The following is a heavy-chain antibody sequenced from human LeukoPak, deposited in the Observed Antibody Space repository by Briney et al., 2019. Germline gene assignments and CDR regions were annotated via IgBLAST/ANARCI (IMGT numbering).Heavy chain of an antibody. D-gene: IGHD5-24*01. CDR2: ISSSSSTI. CDR1: GFTFSSYS. CDR3: ARDRMATIYYFDY. Sequence: GGSLRLSCAASGFTFSSYSINWVRQAPGKGLEWVSYISSSSSTIYYADSVKGRFTISRDNAKNSLYLQMNSLRAEDTAVCYCARDRMATIYYFDYWGQGTLVTVSS. V-gene: IGHV3-48*01. J-gene: IGHJ4*02.